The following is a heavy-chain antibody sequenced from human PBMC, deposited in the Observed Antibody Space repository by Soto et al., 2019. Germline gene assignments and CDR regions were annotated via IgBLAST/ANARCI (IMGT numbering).Heavy chain of an antibody. J-gene: IGHJ6*02. CDR1: GYTFATYG. Sequence: ASVKVSCSASGYTFATYGINWVRQAPGQGLEWMGWVSPYNGDTAYAQKVQGRVTMTTDTSTRTAYLELRSLRSDDTAVYYCAREVGHMDVWGQGTTVTVSS. CDR3: AREVGHMDV. V-gene: IGHV1-18*04. CDR2: VSPYNGDT.